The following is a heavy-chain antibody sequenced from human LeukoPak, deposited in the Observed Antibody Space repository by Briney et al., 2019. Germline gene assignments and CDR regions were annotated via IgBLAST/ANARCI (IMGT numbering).Heavy chain of an antibody. D-gene: IGHD6-6*01. J-gene: IGHJ4*02. CDR2: INPNSGGT. CDR3: ARSPYSSSSYFNY. CDR1: GYTFTGYY. Sequence: GASVKVSCKASGYTFTGYYMHWVRQAPGQGLEWMGWINPNSGGTNYAQKFQGRVTMTRDTSISTAYMELSRLRSDDTAVYYCARSPYSSSSYFNYWGRGTLVTVSS. V-gene: IGHV1-2*02.